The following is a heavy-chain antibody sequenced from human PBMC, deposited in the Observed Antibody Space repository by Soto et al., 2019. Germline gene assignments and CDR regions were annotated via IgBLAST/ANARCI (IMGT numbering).Heavy chain of an antibody. Sequence: PSETLSLTCTVSGGSSSSYYWSWIRQPPGKGLEWIGYIYYSGSTNYNPSLKSRVTISVDTSKNQFSLNLSSVTAADTAVYYRAGEPVTTRYYYGMDVWGQGTTVTVSS. CDR2: IYYSGST. D-gene: IGHD4-17*01. V-gene: IGHV4-59*01. CDR1: GGSSSSYY. CDR3: AGEPVTTRYYYGMDV. J-gene: IGHJ6*02.